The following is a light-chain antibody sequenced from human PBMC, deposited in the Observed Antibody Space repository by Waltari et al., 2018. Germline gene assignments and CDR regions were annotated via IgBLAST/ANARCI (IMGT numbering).Light chain of an antibody. Sequence: DIVMTQSPDSLAVSLGERATINCKSSQSVLHSSNNKNYLGWDQQKPGQPPKLLIYWASTRGSGVPERFSGSGSGTDFTLTISRLQAEDVAVYYCQQYYTTPFTFGPGTKVDIK. V-gene: IGKV4-1*01. J-gene: IGKJ3*01. CDR1: QSVLHSSNNKNY. CDR2: WAS. CDR3: QQYYTTPFT.